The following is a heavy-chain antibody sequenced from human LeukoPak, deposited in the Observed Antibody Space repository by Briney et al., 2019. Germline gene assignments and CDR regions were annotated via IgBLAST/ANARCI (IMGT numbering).Heavy chain of an antibody. Sequence: SQTLSLTCAISGDSVSSNSAAWNWIRQSPSRGLEWLGRTYYRSKWFSAYALSVRSRITIKPDTSKNQFTLQLNSVTPEDTAVYYCARARGYLENWGQGILVTVSS. V-gene: IGHV6-1*01. CDR2: TYYRSKWFS. CDR1: GDSVSSNSAA. J-gene: IGHJ4*02. D-gene: IGHD2-15*01. CDR3: ARARGYLEN.